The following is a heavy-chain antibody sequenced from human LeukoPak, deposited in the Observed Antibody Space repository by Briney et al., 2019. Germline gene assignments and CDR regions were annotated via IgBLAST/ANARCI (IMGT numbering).Heavy chain of an antibody. CDR1: GFTFSSYA. CDR3: ANSLFMRYDAFDI. Sequence: GGSLRLSCAASGFTFSSYAMSWVRQAPGKGLEWVSGISWNSGSIGYADSVKGRFTISRDNAKNSLYLQMNSLRAEDTALYYCANSLFMRYDAFDIWGQGTMVTVSS. J-gene: IGHJ3*02. CDR2: ISWNSGSI. D-gene: IGHD3-16*01. V-gene: IGHV3-9*01.